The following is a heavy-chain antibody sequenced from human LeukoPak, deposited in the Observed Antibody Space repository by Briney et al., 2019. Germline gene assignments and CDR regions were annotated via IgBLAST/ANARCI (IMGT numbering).Heavy chain of an antibody. CDR2: IRYDETNK. J-gene: IGHJ4*02. Sequence: PGRSLRLSCAGSGFTFNSYGMHWVRQAPGKGLEWVAFIRYDETNKYYADSVKGRFTISRDNAKNSLYLQMNSLRAEDTAVYYCARGPIYDRTFDYWGQGTLVTVSS. CDR1: GFTFNSYG. D-gene: IGHD3-22*01. V-gene: IGHV3-33*08. CDR3: ARGPIYDRTFDY.